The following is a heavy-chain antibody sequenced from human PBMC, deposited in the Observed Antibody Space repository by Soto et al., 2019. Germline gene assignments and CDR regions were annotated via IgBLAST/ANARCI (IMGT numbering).Heavy chain of an antibody. CDR1: GGSISRGGYS. J-gene: IGHJ6*02. V-gene: IGHV4-30-2*01. Sequence: SETLSLTCAVSGGSISRGGYSWSWIRQAPGKGLEWIGYIYHSGSTYYNPSLKSRVTISVDTSKNQFSLKLSSVTAADTAVYYCARLGLAVAGVDYYGMDVWGQGTTVTVSS. D-gene: IGHD6-19*01. CDR2: IYHSGST. CDR3: ARLGLAVAGVDYYGMDV.